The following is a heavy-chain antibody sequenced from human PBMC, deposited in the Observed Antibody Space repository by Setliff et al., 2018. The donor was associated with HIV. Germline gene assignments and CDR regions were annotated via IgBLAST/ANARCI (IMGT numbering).Heavy chain of an antibody. CDR1: GGSMNENH. CDR3: ARTGYAFDL. V-gene: IGHV4-4*08. CDR2: IHTSGST. J-gene: IGHJ3*01. Sequence: LSLTCTVSGGSMNENHWSWIRQSPGKGLEWIAYIHTSGSTYFNPSFVSRVTISIDSSENQFSLKLRSLTAADTAVYFCARTGYAFDLWGPGTMVTVSS.